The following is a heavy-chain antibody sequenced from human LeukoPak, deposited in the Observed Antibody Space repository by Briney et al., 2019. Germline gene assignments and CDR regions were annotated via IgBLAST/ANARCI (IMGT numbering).Heavy chain of an antibody. V-gene: IGHV4-34*01. Sequence: SETLSLTCAVYGGSFSGYYWSWIRQPPGKGLEWIGEINHSGSTNYNPSLKSRVTISVDTSKNQFSLKLSSVTAADTAVYYCARGLNYDFWSGYYRSHYYFDYWGQGTLVTVSS. CDR2: INHSGST. D-gene: IGHD3-3*01. CDR1: GGSFSGYY. CDR3: ARGLNYDFWSGYYRSHYYFDY. J-gene: IGHJ4*02.